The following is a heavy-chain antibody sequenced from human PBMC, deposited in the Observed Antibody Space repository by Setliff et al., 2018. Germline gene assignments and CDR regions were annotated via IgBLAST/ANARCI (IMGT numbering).Heavy chain of an antibody. CDR2: VYYSGTT. J-gene: IGHJ6*03. D-gene: IGHD3-3*01. V-gene: IGHV4-59*08. Sequence: SETLSLTCTVSGGSISGASIRSYYWSWIRQPPGKGLEFIGYVYYSGTTNYDPPLKSRVTISLDPSKNQFSLKLSSVTAADTAVYYCARMSGFLYMDVWGKGTTVTVSS. CDR3: ARMSGFLYMDV. CDR1: GGSISGASIRSYY.